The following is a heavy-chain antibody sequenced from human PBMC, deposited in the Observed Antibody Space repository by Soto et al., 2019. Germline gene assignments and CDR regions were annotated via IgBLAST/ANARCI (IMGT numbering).Heavy chain of an antibody. V-gene: IGHV2-70*11. Sequence: SGPTLVNPTQTLTLTCTFSGFSLSTSGMCVSWIRQPPGKALEWLARIDWDDDKYYSTSLKTRLTISKDTSKNQVVLTMTNMDPVDTATYYCARLTGWEGYYYGMDVWGQGTTVTVSS. CDR3: ARLTGWEGYYYGMDV. CDR2: IDWDDDK. J-gene: IGHJ6*02. D-gene: IGHD1-26*01. CDR1: GFSLSTSGMC.